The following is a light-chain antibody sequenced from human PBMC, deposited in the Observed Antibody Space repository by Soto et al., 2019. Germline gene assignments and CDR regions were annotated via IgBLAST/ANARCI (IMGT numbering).Light chain of an antibody. CDR3: QAWDSTNVV. J-gene: IGLJ2*01. CDR2: QAT. V-gene: IGLV3-1*01. Sequence: SYELTQPPSVSVSQGQTASITCSGENLGDKYVCWYQQKPGQPTVLAIFQATKRPSGLPERFSGSNSGNTASLNISGTQSLEEATYFCQAWDSTNVVFGGGTKLTVL. CDR1: NLGDKY.